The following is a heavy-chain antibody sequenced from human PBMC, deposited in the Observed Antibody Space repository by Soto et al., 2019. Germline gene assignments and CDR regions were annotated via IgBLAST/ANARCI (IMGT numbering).Heavy chain of an antibody. CDR1: GGSFSDYY. CDR2: VNHSGST. CDR3: ARVNRGFDP. D-gene: IGHD3-10*01. V-gene: IGHV4-34*01. Sequence: LSLTCVVYGGSFSDYYWSWIRQTPGKGLEWIGEVNHSGSTNYSPSLKSRVTMSADTAKNQISLKLNSVTAADTAVYYCARVNRGFDPWGQGTLVTVSS. J-gene: IGHJ5*02.